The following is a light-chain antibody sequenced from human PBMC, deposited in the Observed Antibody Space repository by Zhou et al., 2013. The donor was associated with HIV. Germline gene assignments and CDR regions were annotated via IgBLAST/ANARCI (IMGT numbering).Light chain of an antibody. Sequence: AIRMTQSPSSFSASTGDRVTITCRASQGISSYLAWYQQKPGKAPKLLIYAASTLQSGVQSRFSGSGSGTDFTLTISCLQSEDFAVYYCQQYGNSPFTFGPGTRVNMK. CDR3: QQYGNSPFT. V-gene: IGKV1-8*01. J-gene: IGKJ3*01. CDR1: QGISSY. CDR2: AAS.